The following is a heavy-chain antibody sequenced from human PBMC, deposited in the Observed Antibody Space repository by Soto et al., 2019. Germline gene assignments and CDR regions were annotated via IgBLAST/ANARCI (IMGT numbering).Heavy chain of an antibody. D-gene: IGHD3-22*01. V-gene: IGHV4-59*01. Sequence: SETLSLTCTVSGGSISSYYWSWIRQPPGKGLEWIAYIYYTGSTNYNPSLKSRVTLSADTSKNQFSLRLSSVTAADTAMYYCARVDSSGSYFDSWGQGTLVTVSS. J-gene: IGHJ4*02. CDR2: IYYTGST. CDR3: ARVDSSGSYFDS. CDR1: GGSISSYY.